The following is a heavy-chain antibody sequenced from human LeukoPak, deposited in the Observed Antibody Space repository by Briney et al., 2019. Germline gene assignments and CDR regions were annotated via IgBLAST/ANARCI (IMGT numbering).Heavy chain of an antibody. CDR2: IIPIFGTA. D-gene: IGHD3-10*01. CDR1: GGTFSSYA. Sequence: SVKVSCTASGGTFSSYAISWVRQAPGQGLEWMGGIIPIFGTANYAQKFQGRVTITADESTSTAYMELSSLRSEDTAVYYCASSYGSGSYLEVYGLVYGMDVWGQGTTVTVSS. CDR3: ASSYGSGSYLEVYGLVYGMDV. J-gene: IGHJ6*02. V-gene: IGHV1-69*13.